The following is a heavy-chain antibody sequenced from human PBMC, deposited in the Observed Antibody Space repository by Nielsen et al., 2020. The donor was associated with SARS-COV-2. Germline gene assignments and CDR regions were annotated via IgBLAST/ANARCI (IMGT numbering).Heavy chain of an antibody. Sequence: GGSLRLSCATSGFTFSSHALHWVRQAPGKGLQWMAIISYDGTEHYADSVKGRFAISRDNAKNTLYLQMNSLRAEDTAVYYCARNRGGSYLGAFDIWGQGTMVTVSS. J-gene: IGHJ3*02. CDR3: ARNRGGSYLGAFDI. CDR1: GFTFSSHA. V-gene: IGHV3-30*09. CDR2: ISYDGTE. D-gene: IGHD1-26*01.